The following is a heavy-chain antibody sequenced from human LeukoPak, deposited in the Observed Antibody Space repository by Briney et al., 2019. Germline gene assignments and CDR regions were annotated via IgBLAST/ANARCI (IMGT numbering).Heavy chain of an antibody. Sequence: GESLKISCKGSGYSFTSYWISWVRQMPGKGLEWRGRIDPSDSYTNYSPSFQGHVTISADKSISTAYLQWSSLKASDTAMYYCASEGPTQPDSSGYHYYYYGMDVWGQGTTVTVSS. CDR2: IDPSDSYT. CDR3: ASEGPTQPDSSGYHYYYYGMDV. CDR1: GYSFTSYW. J-gene: IGHJ6*02. D-gene: IGHD3-22*01. V-gene: IGHV5-10-1*01.